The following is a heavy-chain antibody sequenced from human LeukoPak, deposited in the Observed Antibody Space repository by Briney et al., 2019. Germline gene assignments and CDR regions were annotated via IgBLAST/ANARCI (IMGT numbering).Heavy chain of an antibody. CDR1: GYTLTELS. V-gene: IGHV1-24*01. J-gene: IGHJ2*01. CDR3: ATELRRANYDILTGYYHYWYFDL. Sequence: GASVKVSCKVSGYTLTELSMHWVRQAPGKGLEWMGGFDPEDGETIYAQKFQGTVTMTEDTSTDTAYMELSSLRSEDTAVYYCATELRRANYDILTGYYHYWYFDLWGRGTLVTVSS. CDR2: FDPEDGET. D-gene: IGHD3-9*01.